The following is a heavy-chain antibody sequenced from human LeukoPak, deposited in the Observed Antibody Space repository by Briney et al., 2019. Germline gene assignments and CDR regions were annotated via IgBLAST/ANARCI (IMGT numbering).Heavy chain of an antibody. CDR1: GYTFTSYY. Sequence: ASVKVSCKASGYTFTSYYMHWVRQAPGLGLEWMGIINPSGGSTSYAQKFQGRVTMTRDTSTSTVYMELSSLRSEDTAVYYCARALYSGSYYHWFDPWGQGTLVTVSS. D-gene: IGHD1-26*01. CDR2: INPSGGST. V-gene: IGHV1-46*01. J-gene: IGHJ5*02. CDR3: ARALYSGSYYHWFDP.